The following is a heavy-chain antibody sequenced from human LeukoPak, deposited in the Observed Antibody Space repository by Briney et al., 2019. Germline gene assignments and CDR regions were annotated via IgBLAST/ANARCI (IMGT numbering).Heavy chain of an antibody. V-gene: IGHV4-59*01. CDR2: IYYSGST. CDR1: GGSISSYY. Sequence: SETLSLTCTVSGGSISSYYWSWIRQPPGKGLEGMGDIYYSGSTNYNPSLQRRVPISVDTSKNQFSLTLSSVAAADTGVYCCPREDGDYQGSLTFDYWGEGTLVTVSS. D-gene: IGHD4-17*01. J-gene: IGHJ4*02. CDR3: PREDGDYQGSLTFDY.